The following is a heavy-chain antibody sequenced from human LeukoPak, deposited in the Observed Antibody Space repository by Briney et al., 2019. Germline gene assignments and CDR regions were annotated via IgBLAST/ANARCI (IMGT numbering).Heavy chain of an antibody. CDR1: GYTFSNYG. Sequence: ASVKVSRKASGYTFSNYGIHWVRQAPGQAPEWTGWISAYSGDTNYAKKLQGRVTMTTDKSMNTAYMELRSLTFDDTAVYYCTRGPPVSTGGYSYFDDWGQGTLVTVSS. J-gene: IGHJ4*02. V-gene: IGHV1-18*01. D-gene: IGHD1-26*01. CDR3: TRGPPVSTGGYSYFDD. CDR2: ISAYSGDT.